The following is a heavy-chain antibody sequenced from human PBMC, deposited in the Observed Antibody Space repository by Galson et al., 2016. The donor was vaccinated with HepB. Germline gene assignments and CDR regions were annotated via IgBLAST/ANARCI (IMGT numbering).Heavy chain of an antibody. CDR2: INPDGRAK. Sequence: SLRLSCAASGFNFNSYWLNWVRQSPVKGLEWVANINPDGRAKTYEDSVRGRFTTSRDNAKNSFYLEKNSLTAEDTATYYCAAWGLDNPWGQGSLVTVSS. CDR3: AAWGLDNP. D-gene: IGHD2-2*03. J-gene: IGHJ4*02. V-gene: IGHV3-7*03. CDR1: GFNFNSYW.